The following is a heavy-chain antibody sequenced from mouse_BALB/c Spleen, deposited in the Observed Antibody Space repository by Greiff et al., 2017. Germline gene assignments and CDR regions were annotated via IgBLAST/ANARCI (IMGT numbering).Heavy chain of an antibody. CDR2: IWSGGST. V-gene: IGHV2-2*02. CDR3: ARSLYDYDGSWFAY. CDR1: GFSLTSYG. D-gene: IGHD2-4*01. J-gene: IGHJ3*01. Sequence: VKLMESGPGLVQPSQSLSITCTVSGFSLTSYGVHWVRQSPGKGLEWLGVIWSGGSTDYNAAFISRLSISKDNSKSQVFFKMNSLQANDTAIYYCARSLYDYDGSWFAYWGQGTLVTVSA.